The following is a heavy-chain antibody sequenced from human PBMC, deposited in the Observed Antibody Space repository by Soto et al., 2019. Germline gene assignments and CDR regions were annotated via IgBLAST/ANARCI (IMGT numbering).Heavy chain of an antibody. V-gene: IGHV1-69*01. CDR3: ARTATGYCSSTGCYSALTEEYYYYGMDV. Sequence: QVQLVQSGAEVKKPGSSVEVSCKASGGTFSSYAISWVRQAPGQGLEGMGGIIPIFGTANYAQKFQGRVTITADESTSTANMELSSLRSEDTAVYYCARTATGYCSSTGCYSALTEEYYYYGMDVWGQGTTVTVSS. CDR2: IIPIFGTA. D-gene: IGHD2-2*02. J-gene: IGHJ6*02. CDR1: GGTFSSYA.